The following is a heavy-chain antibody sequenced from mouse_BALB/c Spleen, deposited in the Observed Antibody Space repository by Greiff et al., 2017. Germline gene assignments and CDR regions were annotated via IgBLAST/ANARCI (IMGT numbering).Heavy chain of an antibody. D-gene: IGHD1-1*01. CDR3: TRWEITTDTWFAY. CDR2: IHPGSGGT. Sequence: VKLVESGAELVRPGASVKLSCKALGYTFTDYEMHWVKQTPVHGLEWIGAIHPGSGGTAYNQKFKGKATLTADKSSSTAYMELSSLTSEDSAVYYCTRWEITTDTWFAYWGQGTLVTVSA. J-gene: IGHJ3*01. CDR1: GYTFTDYE. V-gene: IGHV1-15*01.